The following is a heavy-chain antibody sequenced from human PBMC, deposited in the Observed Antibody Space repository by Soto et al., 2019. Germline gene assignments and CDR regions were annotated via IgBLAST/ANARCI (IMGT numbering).Heavy chain of an antibody. CDR3: ARAPHYYDSSGYYPSTWGMDV. CDR1: GYSFTSYW. Sequence: GESLKISCKGSGYSFTSYWIGWVRQMPGKGLEWMGIIYPGDSDTRYSPSFQGQVTISADKSISTAYLQWSSLKASDTAMYYCARAPHYYDSSGYYPSTWGMDVWGQGTTVTVSS. V-gene: IGHV5-51*01. J-gene: IGHJ6*02. D-gene: IGHD3-22*01. CDR2: IYPGDSDT.